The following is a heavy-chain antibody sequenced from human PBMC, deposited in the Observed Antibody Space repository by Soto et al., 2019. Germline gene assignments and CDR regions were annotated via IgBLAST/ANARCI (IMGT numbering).Heavy chain of an antibody. CDR2: ISGSGDRT. Sequence: PWGSLRLSCAASGFTFSSYAMFWVRQTPGKGLEWVSSISGSGDRTNYADFVKGRFTISRDNSKNTLYLEMNSLRAEDTAIYYCAKDHPYTIFDLVQRTFERWGQGTLVTVSS. J-gene: IGHJ5*02. CDR3: AKDHPYTIFDLVQRTFER. CDR1: GFTFSSYA. V-gene: IGHV3-23*01. D-gene: IGHD3-3*01.